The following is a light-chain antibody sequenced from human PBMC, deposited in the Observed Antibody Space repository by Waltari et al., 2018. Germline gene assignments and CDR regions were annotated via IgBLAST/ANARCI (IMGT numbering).Light chain of an antibody. CDR1: QSVGTN. V-gene: IGKV3-11*01. CDR2: DAS. Sequence: DIVMTQSPATLSVSPGARATLSCRASQSVGTNLAWYQQRPGQAPRLLMYDASNRATGIPARFSGSGSGTDFTLTISSLESEDFAVYYCQQRSNWPLTFGGGTKVEIK. CDR3: QQRSNWPLT. J-gene: IGKJ4*01.